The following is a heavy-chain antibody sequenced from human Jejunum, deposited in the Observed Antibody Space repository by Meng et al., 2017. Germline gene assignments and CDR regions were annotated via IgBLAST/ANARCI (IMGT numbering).Heavy chain of an antibody. CDR3: AREASGTSPDY. CDR2: FNPRGDRT. CDR1: GYTFTSYI. Sequence: QVQLVQSGAEVKKPGASVKISCKTSGYTFTSYILHWVRQDPGQGLEWRGLFNPRGDRTVYQQEFQGRVTMTGETSTSTVHMELSHLTSDDTAVYYCAREASGTSPDYWGQGTLVTVSS. J-gene: IGHJ4*02. V-gene: IGHV1-46*01.